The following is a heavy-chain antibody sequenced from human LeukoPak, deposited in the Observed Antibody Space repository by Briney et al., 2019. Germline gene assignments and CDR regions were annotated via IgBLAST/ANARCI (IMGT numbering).Heavy chain of an antibody. J-gene: IGHJ5*02. CDR2: INHSGST. CDR3: ARGRGAARGTRIDP. Sequence: SETLSLTCAVYGGSFSGYYLSWIRQPPGEGLEWIGEINHSGSTNYKPSLKSRVTISVDTSKNQFSLKLSSVTAADTAVYYCARGRGAARGTRIDPWGQGTLVTVSS. D-gene: IGHD3-10*01. V-gene: IGHV4-34*01. CDR1: GGSFSGYY.